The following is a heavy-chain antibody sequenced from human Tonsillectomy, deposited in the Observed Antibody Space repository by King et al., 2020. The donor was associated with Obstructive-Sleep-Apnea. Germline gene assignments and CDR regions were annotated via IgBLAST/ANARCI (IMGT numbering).Heavy chain of an antibody. CDR1: GFTFGDYG. J-gene: IGHJ4*02. CDR3: TRDDYDLWNGYYPTDY. V-gene: IGHV3-49*03. D-gene: IGHD3-3*01. Sequence: VQLVESGGGLVQPGRSLRLSCTGSGFTFGDYGMNWFRQAPGKGLEWVGFIRSKTFGGTTEYAASMKDRITISRDDSKSVAYLLLHSLKTEDTAVYYCTRDDYDLWNGYYPTDYWGQGTLVTVSS. CDR2: IRSKTFGGTT.